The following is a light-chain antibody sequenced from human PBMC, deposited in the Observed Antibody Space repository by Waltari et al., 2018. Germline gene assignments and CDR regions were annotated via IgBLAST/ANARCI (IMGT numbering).Light chain of an antibody. J-gene: IGLJ1*01. CDR1: NHESKS. V-gene: IGLV3-21*01. CDR2: YDN. CDR3: QVWDANTDPGV. Sequence: SYVLTQPPSVSVAPGETARITCGETNHESKSVHWYRQRPGQAPVVVIAYDNDRAAGIPERFSGSNSGNTATLTISRVEAGDEADYYCQVWDANTDPGVFGTGTEVTVL.